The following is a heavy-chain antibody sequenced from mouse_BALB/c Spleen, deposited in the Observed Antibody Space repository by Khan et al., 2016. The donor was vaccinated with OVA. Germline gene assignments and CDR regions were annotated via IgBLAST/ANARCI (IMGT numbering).Heavy chain of an antibody. D-gene: IGHD1-1*01. Sequence: VQLVESGPELVKPGALVKISCKASGYTFTAYDVNWVKQRPGQGLEWIGWIYPGDGSTEYNENFKGKATLTADTSSNTAYMQLSSLTSEQSAVYFCAREGLRGVGMDYWGQGTSVSVAS. J-gene: IGHJ4*01. CDR1: GYTFTAYD. CDR2: IYPGDGST. V-gene: IGHV1S56*01. CDR3: AREGLRGVGMDY.